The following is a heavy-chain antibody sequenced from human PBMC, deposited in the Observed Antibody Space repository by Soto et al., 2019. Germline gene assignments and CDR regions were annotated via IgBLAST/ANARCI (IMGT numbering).Heavy chain of an antibody. Sequence: ASVKVSCKASGYTFTSYGISWVRQAPGQGLEWMGWISAYNGNTNYAQKLQGRVTMTTDTSTSTAYMELRSLRSDDTAVYYCASCEGDILTGTIGWFDPWGQGTLVTVSS. CDR3: ASCEGDILTGTIGWFDP. D-gene: IGHD3-9*01. CDR2: ISAYNGNT. J-gene: IGHJ5*02. V-gene: IGHV1-18*01. CDR1: GYTFTSYG.